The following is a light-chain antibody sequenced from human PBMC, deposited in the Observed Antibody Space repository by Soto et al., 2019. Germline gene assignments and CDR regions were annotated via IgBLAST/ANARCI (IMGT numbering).Light chain of an antibody. CDR3: SSYTSSSTLYV. Sequence: QSVLTQPASVSGSPGQSITISCTGTRGDFGGYNYVSWYQQHPGKAPKLMIYDVSNRPSGVSNRFPGSKSGNTASLTISGLQAEDEADYYCSSYTSSSTLYVFGTGTKVTVL. CDR1: RGDFGGYNY. V-gene: IGLV2-14*01. J-gene: IGLJ1*01. CDR2: DVS.